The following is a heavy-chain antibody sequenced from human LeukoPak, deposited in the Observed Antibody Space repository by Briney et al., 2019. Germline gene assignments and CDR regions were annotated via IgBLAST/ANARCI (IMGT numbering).Heavy chain of an antibody. CDR3: ARAVGSFDWLPLFDY. CDR1: GGSINDPNYY. V-gene: IGHV4-39*07. CDR2: LFYDGTT. J-gene: IGHJ4*02. Sequence: PSETLSLTCNVFGGSINDPNYYWGWIRQSPGRTLEWIGSLFYDGTTYYTPSLKSRVTISVDTSKNQFYLKLSSVTAADTAVYYCARAVGSFDWLPLFDYWGQGTLVTVSS. D-gene: IGHD3-9*01.